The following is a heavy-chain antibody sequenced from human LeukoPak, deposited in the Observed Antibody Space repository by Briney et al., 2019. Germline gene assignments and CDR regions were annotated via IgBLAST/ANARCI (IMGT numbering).Heavy chain of an antibody. CDR1: GFTVSNNY. V-gene: IGHV3-53*01. J-gene: IGHJ6*02. CDR2: IYSGGRI. Sequence: QPGGSLRLSCAASGFTVSNNYMSWVRQAPGKGLEWVSAIYSGGRIYYADSVKGRFTISRDNFKNTLYLQMISLRAEDTAVYYCARDADYGVGYGMDVWGQGTTVTVSS. CDR3: ARDADYGVGYGMDV. D-gene: IGHD4-17*01.